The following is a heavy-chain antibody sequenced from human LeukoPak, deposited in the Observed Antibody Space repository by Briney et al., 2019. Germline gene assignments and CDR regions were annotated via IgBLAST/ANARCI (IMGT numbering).Heavy chain of an antibody. CDR2: INPNSGGT. Sequence: ASVKVSCKASGYTFTGYYMHWARQAPGQGLEWMGWINPNSGGTNYAQKFQGRVTMTRDTSISTAYMELSRLRSDDTAVYYCARDRTLYYYDSSGYHPNWYFDLWGRGTLVTVSS. CDR3: ARDRTLYYYDSSGYHPNWYFDL. D-gene: IGHD3-22*01. CDR1: GYTFTGYY. V-gene: IGHV1-2*02. J-gene: IGHJ2*01.